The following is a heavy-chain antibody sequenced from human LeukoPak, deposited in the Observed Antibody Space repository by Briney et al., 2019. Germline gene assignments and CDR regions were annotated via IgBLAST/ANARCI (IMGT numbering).Heavy chain of an antibody. CDR1: GFTFSSYS. CDR3: ARVVWDGSYPKALGY. J-gene: IGHJ4*02. D-gene: IGHD1-26*01. V-gene: IGHV3-21*01. Sequence: GGSLRLSCAASGFTFSSYSMNWVRQAPGKGLEWVSSISSSSSYIYHADSVKGRFTISRDNAKNSLYLQMNSLRAEDTAVYYCARVVWDGSYPKALGYWGQGTLVTVSS. CDR2: ISSSSSYI.